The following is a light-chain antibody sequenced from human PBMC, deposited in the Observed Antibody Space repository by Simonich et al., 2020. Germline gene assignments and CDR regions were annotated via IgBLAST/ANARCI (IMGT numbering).Light chain of an antibody. CDR3: CSYAGSYSWV. CDR2: DVS. Sequence: QSALTQPRSVSGSPGQSVTISCTGTSSDGGGYNYVSWYQQHPGKAPKLMIYDVSTRPSGVPDRFSGSKSGNTASLTISGLQAEDEADYYCCSYAGSYSWVFGGGTKLTVL. CDR1: SSDGGGYNY. V-gene: IGLV2-11*01. J-gene: IGLJ3*02.